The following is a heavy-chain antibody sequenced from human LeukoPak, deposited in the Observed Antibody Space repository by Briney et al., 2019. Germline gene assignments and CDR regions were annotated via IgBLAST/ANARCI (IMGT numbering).Heavy chain of an antibody. J-gene: IGHJ3*02. Sequence: GGSLRLSRAASGFTFNNYGIHWVRQAPGKGLEWMSFISPDASNKYYADSVKGRFTISRDNSRHTLSLQMNSLRPEDTAVYYCAREGHGGYDGERGGAFDIWGQGTTVTVSS. CDR1: GFTFNNYG. V-gene: IGHV3-30*03. CDR2: ISPDASNK. D-gene: IGHD3-10*01. CDR3: AREGHGGYDGERGGAFDI.